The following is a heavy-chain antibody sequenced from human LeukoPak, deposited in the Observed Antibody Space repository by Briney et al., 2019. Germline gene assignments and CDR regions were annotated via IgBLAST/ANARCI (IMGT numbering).Heavy chain of an antibody. CDR1: GGSISSYY. CDR3: ASSEGLPYYFDY. CDR2: IYTSGST. Sequence: SETLSLTCTVSGGSISSYYWSWIRQPAGKGLEWIGRIYTSGSTNYNPSLKSRVTLSVDTSKNQFSLKLTSVTAADTAVYYCASSEGLPYYFDYWGQGTLVTVSS. V-gene: IGHV4-4*07. D-gene: IGHD3-10*01. J-gene: IGHJ4*02.